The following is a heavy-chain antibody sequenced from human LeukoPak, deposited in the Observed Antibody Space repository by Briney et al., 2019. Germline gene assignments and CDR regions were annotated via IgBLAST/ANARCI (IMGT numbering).Heavy chain of an antibody. Sequence: SETLSLTCAVYGGSFSGYYWSWIRQPPGKGLEWIGEINHSGSTNYNPSLKSRVTISVDTSKNQFSLKLSSVTAADTAVYYCARDYYYDSSGYYFSYFDYWGQGTLVTVSS. J-gene: IGHJ4*02. V-gene: IGHV4-34*01. D-gene: IGHD3-22*01. CDR3: ARDYYYDSSGYYFSYFDY. CDR2: INHSGST. CDR1: GGSFSGYY.